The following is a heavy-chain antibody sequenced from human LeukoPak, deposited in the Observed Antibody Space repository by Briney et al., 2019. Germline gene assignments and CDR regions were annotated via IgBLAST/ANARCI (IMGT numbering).Heavy chain of an antibody. CDR1: GGSISSGGYY. CDR3: ARVGAALTGTPFDY. CDR2: IYYSGST. V-gene: IGHV4-31*03. D-gene: IGHD1/OR15-1a*01. Sequence: SETLSLTCTVSGGSISSGGYYWGWIRQHPGKGLEWIGYIYYSGSTYYNPSLKSRVTISVDTSKNQFSLKLSSVTAADTAVYYCARVGAALTGTPFDYWGQGTLVTVSS. J-gene: IGHJ4*02.